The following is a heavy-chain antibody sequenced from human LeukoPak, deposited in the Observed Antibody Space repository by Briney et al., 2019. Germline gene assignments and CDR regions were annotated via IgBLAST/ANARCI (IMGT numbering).Heavy chain of an antibody. CDR1: GGSISSSSYY. D-gene: IGHD6-6*01. J-gene: IGHJ4*02. Sequence: PSETLSLTCTVSGGSISSSSYYWGWVRQPPGKGLEWIGSIYYSGSTYYNPSLKSRVTISVDTSKNQFSLKLSSVTAADTAVYYCARPRYGQLVLFDYWGQGTLVTVSS. V-gene: IGHV4-39*01. CDR2: IYYSGST. CDR3: ARPRYGQLVLFDY.